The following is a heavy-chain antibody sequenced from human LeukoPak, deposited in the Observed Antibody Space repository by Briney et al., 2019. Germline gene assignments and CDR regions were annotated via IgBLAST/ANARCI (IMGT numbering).Heavy chain of an antibody. CDR1: GFTFSSYE. J-gene: IGHJ4*02. Sequence: PGGSLRLSCAASGFTFSSYEMNWVRQAPGKGPEWVSAISGSGGSTYYADSVKGRFTISRDNSKNTQYLQMNSLRAEDTAVYYCAKGDVDTAMVTGFDYWGQGTLVTVSS. D-gene: IGHD5-18*01. V-gene: IGHV3-23*01. CDR3: AKGDVDTAMVTGFDY. CDR2: ISGSGGST.